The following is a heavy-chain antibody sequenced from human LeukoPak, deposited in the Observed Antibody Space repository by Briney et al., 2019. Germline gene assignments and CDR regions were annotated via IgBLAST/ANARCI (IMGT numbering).Heavy chain of an antibody. D-gene: IGHD5-12*01. CDR2: INSDGSST. CDR3: ARGGYSGYDYIDY. J-gene: IGHJ4*02. V-gene: IGHV3-74*01. Sequence: PGGSLRLSCAAPGFTFSSYWIHWVRQAPGKGLVWVSHINSDGSSTTYADSVKGRFTISRDNAKNTLYLQMNSLRAEDTAVYYCARGGYSGYDYIDYWGQGTLVTVSS. CDR1: GFTFSSYW.